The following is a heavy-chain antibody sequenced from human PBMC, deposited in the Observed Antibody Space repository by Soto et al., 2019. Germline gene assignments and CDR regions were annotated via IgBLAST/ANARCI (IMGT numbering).Heavy chain of an antibody. CDR1: GYTFTNYW. V-gene: IGHV5-51*01. J-gene: IGHJ6*02. Sequence: GESLKISCKGSGYTFTNYWIGWVRQMPGKGPEWMGIIYPGDADTKYNPSVQGQVTISADKSITTTYLQWSSLKASDTAIYYCAASIFYYGMDVWGQGPTVTVAS. CDR2: IYPGDADT. CDR3: AASIFYYGMDV.